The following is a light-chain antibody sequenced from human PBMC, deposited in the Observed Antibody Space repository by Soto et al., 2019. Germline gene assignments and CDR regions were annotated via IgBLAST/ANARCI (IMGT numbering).Light chain of an antibody. J-gene: IGKJ1*01. Sequence: DIQMTQSPSSVSASVGDRVTITGPARQGTSSWIAWYQQKPGQAPKLLIYAASSLPSGVPYRFSGSGSGTDFTLTISSLQPEDFATYYCQQSYSTPQTFGQGTKVDIK. V-gene: IGKV1-12*01. CDR1: QGTSSW. CDR3: QQSYSTPQT. CDR2: AAS.